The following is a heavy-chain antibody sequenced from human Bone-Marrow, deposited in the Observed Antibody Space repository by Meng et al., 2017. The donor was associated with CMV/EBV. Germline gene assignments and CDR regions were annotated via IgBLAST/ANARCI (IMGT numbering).Heavy chain of an antibody. D-gene: IGHD6-6*01. J-gene: IGHJ4*02. CDR2: IHYDGSDK. CDR3: AKEDYSNSYYSDY. V-gene: IGHV3-30*02. Sequence: YGMHWVRQAPGKGLESVAFIHYDGSDKYYADSVKGRFTISRDNSKNTLYLQMNSLRAEDTALYYCAKEDYSNSYYSDYWGQGTLVTVSS. CDR1: YG.